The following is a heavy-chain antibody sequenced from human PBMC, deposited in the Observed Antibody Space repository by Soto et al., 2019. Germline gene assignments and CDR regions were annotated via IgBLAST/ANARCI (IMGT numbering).Heavy chain of an antibody. CDR1: GDTFSNYA. CDR3: ARDRFFGSGSYVPYYFDY. D-gene: IGHD3-10*01. Sequence: QVQLVQSGAEVKKPGSSVKVSCKTSGDTFSNYAITWVRQAPGQGLEWMGGIIPLFGTRNYAQKFQGRVTITADKSTSTAYMELNSLRSEETAVYYCARDRFFGSGSYVPYYFDYWGQGTLVTVSS. J-gene: IGHJ4*02. CDR2: IIPLFGTR. V-gene: IGHV1-69*06.